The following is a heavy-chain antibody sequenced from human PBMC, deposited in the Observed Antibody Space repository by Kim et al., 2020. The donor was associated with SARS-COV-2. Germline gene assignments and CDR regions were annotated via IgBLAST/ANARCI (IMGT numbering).Heavy chain of an antibody. D-gene: IGHD3-16*01. V-gene: IGHV1-3*01. CDR3: ARVGGGNLELAFDY. CDR1: GYTFTSYA. J-gene: IGHJ4*02. Sequence: ASVKVSCKASGYTFTSYAMHWVRQAPGQRLEWMGWINAGNGNTKYSQKFQGRVIITRDTSASTAYMELSSLRSEDTAVYYCARVGGGNLELAFDYWGQGTLVTVSS. CDR2: INAGNGNT.